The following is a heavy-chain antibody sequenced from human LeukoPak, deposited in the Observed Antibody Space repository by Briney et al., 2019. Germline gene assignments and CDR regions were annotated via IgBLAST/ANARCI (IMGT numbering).Heavy chain of an antibody. V-gene: IGHV5-51*01. CDR1: GYSFPRYW. CDR3: ARQVNNWFDP. J-gene: IGHJ5*02. Sequence: GESLKISCKASGYSFPRYWIGWVRQMPGKGLEWMGIIYPGDSDTRFSPSFQGQVTISADKSISTAYLQWSSLKASDTAMYYCARQVNNWFDPWGQGTLVTVSS. CDR2: IYPGDSDT.